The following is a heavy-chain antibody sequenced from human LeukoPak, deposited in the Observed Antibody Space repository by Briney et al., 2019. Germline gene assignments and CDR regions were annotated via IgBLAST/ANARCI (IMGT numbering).Heavy chain of an antibody. J-gene: IGHJ5*02. V-gene: IGHV3-33*01. Sequence: GRSLRLSCVASGFSFNDFGIHWVRQAPGKGLEWVAVMWYDGRRTYYADSVKGRFTISRDTSKNTLYLQMSSLRAEDTAVYYCARDIDTTSHYGWFDPWGQGTLVTVSS. CDR3: ARDIDTTSHYGWFDP. CDR2: MWYDGRRT. CDR1: GFSFNDFG. D-gene: IGHD1-26*01.